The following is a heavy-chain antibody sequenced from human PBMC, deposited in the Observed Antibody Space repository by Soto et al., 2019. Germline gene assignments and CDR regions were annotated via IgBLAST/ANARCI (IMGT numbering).Heavy chain of an antibody. D-gene: IGHD6-13*01. CDR3: ARQYSVSSYWAADY. V-gene: IGHV5-51*01. Sequence: EVQLVQSGAEVKKPGESLRISCKGSGYSFTSYWIGWVRQMPGKGLEWMGIIYHGDSDTRYSSSFQGQVTISADKSISTAYLQWRSLKASDTAMYYCARQYSVSSYWAADYWGQGTLVTVAS. CDR2: IYHGDSDT. J-gene: IGHJ4*02. CDR1: GYSFTSYW.